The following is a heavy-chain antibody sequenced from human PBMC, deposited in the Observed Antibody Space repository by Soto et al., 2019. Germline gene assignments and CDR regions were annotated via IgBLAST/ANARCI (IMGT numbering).Heavy chain of an antibody. CDR3: ARCLWFGELLSSRYFDY. J-gene: IGHJ4*02. V-gene: IGHV4-39*01. D-gene: IGHD3-10*01. CDR2: IYYSGST. Sequence: SSETLSLTCTVSGGSISSSSYYWGWIRQPPGKGLEWIGSIYYSGSTYYNPSLKSRVTISVDTSKNQFSLKLSSVTAADTAVYYCARCLWFGELLSSRYFDYWGQGTLVTVYS. CDR1: GGSISSSSYY.